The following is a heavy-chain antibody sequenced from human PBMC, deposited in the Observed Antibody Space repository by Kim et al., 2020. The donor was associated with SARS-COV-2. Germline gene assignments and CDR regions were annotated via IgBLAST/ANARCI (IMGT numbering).Heavy chain of an antibody. V-gene: IGHV3-7*03. Sequence: GGSLRLSCAASGFTFSSYWMSWVRQAPGKGLEWVANIKQDGSEKYYVDSVKGRFTISRDNAKNSLYLQMNSLRAEDTAVYYCARDSTGQYYYYYGMDVWGQGTTVTVSS. CDR1: GFTFSSYW. CDR3: ARDSTGQYYYYYGMDV. CDR2: IKQDGSEK. D-gene: IGHD3-9*01. J-gene: IGHJ6*02.